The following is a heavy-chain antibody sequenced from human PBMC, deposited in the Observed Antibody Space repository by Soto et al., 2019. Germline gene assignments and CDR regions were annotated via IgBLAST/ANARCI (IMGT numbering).Heavy chain of an antibody. CDR1: GYTFTSYY. V-gene: IGHV1-46*01. J-gene: IGHJ4*02. CDR3: ARGVVKIFGVVKPYHVDY. D-gene: IGHD3-3*01. Sequence: GASVKVSCKASGYTFTSYYMHWVRQAPGQGLEWMGIINPNGGTTSYSQKFQGRVTMTRDTSTSTVYMEGSSLRSEDTAVYYCARGVVKIFGVVKPYHVDYSRQRT. CDR2: INPNGGTT.